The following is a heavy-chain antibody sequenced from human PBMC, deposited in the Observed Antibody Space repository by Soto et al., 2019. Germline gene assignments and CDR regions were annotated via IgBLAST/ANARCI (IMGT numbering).Heavy chain of an antibody. CDR3: ATGPRHCGSTSCYFYDFDI. CDR1: GFTFDDYA. V-gene: IGHV3-9*01. Sequence: EVQLVESGGGLVQPGRSLRLSCAASGFTFDDYAMHWVRQAPGKGLEWVSGISWNSGSIGYADSVKGRFTISRDNAKNCPYLQMNSLRAEDTALYYCATGPRHCGSTSCYFYDFDIWGKGTMVAVSS. CDR2: ISWNSGSI. D-gene: IGHD2-2*01. J-gene: IGHJ3*02.